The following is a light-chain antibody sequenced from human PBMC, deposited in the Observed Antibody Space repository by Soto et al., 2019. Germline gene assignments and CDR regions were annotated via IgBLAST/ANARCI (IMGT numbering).Light chain of an antibody. CDR1: SSDVGGYNY. J-gene: IGLJ1*01. V-gene: IGLV2-14*01. CDR3: SSYTSSSTRV. CDR2: DVS. Sequence: ALTQPASVSGSPGQSLTISCTGTSSDVGGYNYVSWYQQHPGKAPKLMIYDVSNRPSGVSNRFSGSKSGNTASLTISGLQAEDEADYYCSSYTSSSTRVFGTGTKVTVL.